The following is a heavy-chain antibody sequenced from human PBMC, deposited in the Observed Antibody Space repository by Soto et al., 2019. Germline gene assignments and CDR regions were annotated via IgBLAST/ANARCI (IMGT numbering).Heavy chain of an antibody. V-gene: IGHV4-4*07. Sequence: SETLSLTCTVSGGPITGYYWSWIRQPAGKGLEWLGRIYTSGTTNYNPSLKSRTTMSVDTSKNQFSLKLSSVTVADTAVYYCARDIAAAGMEDWFDPWGQGTLVTVS. D-gene: IGHD6-13*01. CDR2: IYTSGTT. CDR3: ARDIAAAGMEDWFDP. J-gene: IGHJ5*02. CDR1: GGPITGYY.